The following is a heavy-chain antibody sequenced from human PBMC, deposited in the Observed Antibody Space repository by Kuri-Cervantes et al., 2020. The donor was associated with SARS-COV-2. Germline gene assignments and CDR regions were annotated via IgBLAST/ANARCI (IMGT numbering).Heavy chain of an antibody. CDR3: ARVIRGSYHNWFDP. CDR2: INPNSGGT. Sequence: ASVKVSCKASGYTFTGYYMHWVRQAPGQGLEWMGWINPNSGGTNYAQKFQGRVTMTRDTSISTAYMELSSLRSEDTAVYYCARVIRGSYHNWFDPWGQGTLVTVSS. CDR1: GYTFTGYY. V-gene: IGHV1-2*02. D-gene: IGHD3-16*02. J-gene: IGHJ5*02.